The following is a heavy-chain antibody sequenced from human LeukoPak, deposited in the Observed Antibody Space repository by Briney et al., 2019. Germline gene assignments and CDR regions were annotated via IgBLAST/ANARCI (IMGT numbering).Heavy chain of an antibody. Sequence: RGSLRLSCAASGFTFSSYGMHWVRQAPGKGLEWVAVIWYGGSNKYYAGSVKGRFTISRDNSKNTLYLQMNSLRAEDTAVYYCARDLGYCSGGSCYTLRYWGQGTLVTVSS. CDR1: GFTFSSYG. V-gene: IGHV3-33*01. D-gene: IGHD2-15*01. J-gene: IGHJ4*02. CDR2: IWYGGSNK. CDR3: ARDLGYCSGGSCYTLRY.